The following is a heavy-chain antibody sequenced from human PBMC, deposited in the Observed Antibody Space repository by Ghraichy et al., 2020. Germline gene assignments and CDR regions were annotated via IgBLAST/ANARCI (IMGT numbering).Heavy chain of an antibody. D-gene: IGHD6-13*01. V-gene: IGHV3-30*18. Sequence: GGSLRLSCAASGFTFSSYGMHWVRQAPGKGLEWVAVISYDGSNKYYADSVKGRFTISRDNSKNTLYLQMNSLRAEDTAVYYCAKPEQQLVRGDAFDIWGQGTMVTVSS. J-gene: IGHJ3*02. CDR1: GFTFSSYG. CDR2: ISYDGSNK. CDR3: AKPEQQLVRGDAFDI.